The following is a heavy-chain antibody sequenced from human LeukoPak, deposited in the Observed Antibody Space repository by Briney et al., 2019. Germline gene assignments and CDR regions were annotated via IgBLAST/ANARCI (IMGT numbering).Heavy chain of an antibody. Sequence: GGSLRLSCAASGFTFSTYSMNWVRQPPGKGLEWVSYITSDSVTMFYADSVKGRFTISRDNSKNTLYLQMNSLRAEDTAVYYCAKGLDSSGYFDYWGQGTLVTVSS. CDR3: AKGLDSSGYFDY. CDR1: GFTFSTYS. V-gene: IGHV3-48*01. J-gene: IGHJ4*02. CDR2: ITSDSVTM. D-gene: IGHD3-22*01.